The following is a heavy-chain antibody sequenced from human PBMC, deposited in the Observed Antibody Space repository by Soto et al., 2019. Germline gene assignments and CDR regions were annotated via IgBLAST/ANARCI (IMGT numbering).Heavy chain of an antibody. V-gene: IGHV1-58*01. CDR1: GFTFTSSA. CDR2: IVVGSGNT. Sequence: ASVKVSCKASGFTFTSSAVQWVRQARGQRLEWIGWIVVGSGNTNYAQKFQERVTITRDMSTSTAYMGLSSLRSEDTAVYYCAAEGENCSGGSCPDDYYGMDVWGQGTTVTVSS. CDR3: AAEGENCSGGSCPDDYYGMDV. J-gene: IGHJ6*02. D-gene: IGHD2-15*01.